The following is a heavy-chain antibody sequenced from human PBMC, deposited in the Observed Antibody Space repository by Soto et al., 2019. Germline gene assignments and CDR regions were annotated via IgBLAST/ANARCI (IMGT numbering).Heavy chain of an antibody. Sequence: GGSLRLSCAASGFTFSDYYMSWIRQAPGKGLEWVSYISSSGSTIYYADSVKGRFTISRDNAKNSLYLQMNSLRAEDTAVYYCAREPHAAVAGAYFDYWGQGTLVTVSS. J-gene: IGHJ4*02. D-gene: IGHD6-19*01. CDR1: GFTFSDYY. CDR3: AREPHAAVAGAYFDY. CDR2: ISSSGSTI. V-gene: IGHV3-11*01.